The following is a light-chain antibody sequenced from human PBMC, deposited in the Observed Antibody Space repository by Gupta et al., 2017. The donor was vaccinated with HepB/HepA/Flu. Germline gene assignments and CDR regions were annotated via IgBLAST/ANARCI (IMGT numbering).Light chain of an antibody. J-gene: IGLJ3*02. Sequence: QSVLTQPPSVSAAPGQMITISCSGSSSNIGNNYVSWYQQLPGTAPKLLIYENNRRTSGIPDRFSGSKSGTSATLGITGLQTGEEADYHCGTWDSRLSTWVFGGGTKLTVL. CDR1: SSNIGNNY. V-gene: IGLV1-51*02. CDR2: ENN. CDR3: GTWDSRLSTWV.